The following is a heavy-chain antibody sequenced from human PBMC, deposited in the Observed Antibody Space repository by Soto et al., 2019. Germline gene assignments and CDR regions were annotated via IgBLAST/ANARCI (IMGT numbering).Heavy chain of an antibody. J-gene: IGHJ5*01. CDR3: AKDGAPHVEVATIFFDF. CDR2: ISYDGSNK. D-gene: IGHD5-12*01. Sequence: GNGLEWVAVISYDGSNKYYADSVKGRFTISRDNSKNTLYLQMNSLRAEDTAVYYCAKDGAPHVEVATIFFDFRAQAPLVTV. V-gene: IGHV3-30*18.